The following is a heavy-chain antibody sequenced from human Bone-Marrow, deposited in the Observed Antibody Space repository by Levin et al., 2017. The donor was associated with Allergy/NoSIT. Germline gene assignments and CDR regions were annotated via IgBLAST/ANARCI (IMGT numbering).Heavy chain of an antibody. D-gene: IGHD4-17*01. J-gene: IGHJ4*02. CDR3: AELTNGENGPD. CDR2: VNPNSGST. CDR1: GYTFTGYY. Sequence: EASVKVSCKASGYTFTGYYMHWVRQAPGQGLEWMGRVNPNSGSTMYAQKFQGRVTMTWDTSKTTSYMELSGLMSDDTAVYYCAELTNGENGPDWGQGTLVTVSS. V-gene: IGHV1-2*02.